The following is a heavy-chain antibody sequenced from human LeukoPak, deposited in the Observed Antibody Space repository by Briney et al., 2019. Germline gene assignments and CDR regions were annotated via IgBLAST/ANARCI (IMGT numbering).Heavy chain of an antibody. Sequence: GGSLRLSCAASGFTFNTYSMSWVRQAPGKWLEWVSSMTGINTYIYYGDSVKGRFTISRDNAKKSLYLQMNSLRAEDTAVYYCARLQKLPYYYIDVWGKGTTVTVSS. CDR1: GFTFNTYS. D-gene: IGHD2-21*01. CDR3: ARLQKLPYYYIDV. J-gene: IGHJ6*03. V-gene: IGHV3-21*01. CDR2: MTGINTYI.